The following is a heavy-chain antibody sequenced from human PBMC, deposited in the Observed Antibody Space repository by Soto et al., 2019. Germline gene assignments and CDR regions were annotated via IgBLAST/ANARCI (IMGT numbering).Heavy chain of an antibody. CDR1: GFTFSSYG. CDR3: ATEGRGSGGSDY. V-gene: IGHV3-30*03. D-gene: IGHD3-10*01. J-gene: IGHJ4*02. CDR2: ISYDGSNK. Sequence: QVQLVESGGGVVQPGRSLRLSCAASGFTFSSYGMHWVRQAPGKGLEWVAVISYDGSNKYYADSVKGRFTISRDNSKNTLYLQMNSLRAEDTAVYYCATEGRGSGGSDYWGQGTLVTVSS.